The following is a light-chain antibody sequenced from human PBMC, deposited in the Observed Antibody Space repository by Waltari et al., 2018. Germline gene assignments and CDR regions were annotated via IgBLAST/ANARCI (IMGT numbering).Light chain of an antibody. CDR1: TLRTYS. Sequence: SSELTQDPAVSVALGQTVRITCQGDTLRTYSAGWYQQKPGQAPLLVHYGNNHRPSGFPDRFSGSKSGNTASLIITGAQAEDEAAYYCNSRDRRHNSMLFGGGTKLTVL. CDR2: GNN. J-gene: IGLJ2*01. CDR3: NSRDRRHNSML. V-gene: IGLV3-19*01.